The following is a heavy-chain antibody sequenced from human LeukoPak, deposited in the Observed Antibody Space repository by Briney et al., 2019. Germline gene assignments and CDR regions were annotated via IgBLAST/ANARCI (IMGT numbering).Heavy chain of an antibody. CDR3: ARGSGIAAADDWFDP. J-gene: IGHJ5*02. Sequence: ASVKVSCKASGYTFTSYYMHWVRQAPGQGLEWMGIINPSGGSTSYAQKFQGRVTMTRDTSTSTVYMELSSLRSEDTAVYYCARGSGIAAADDWFDPWAREPWSPSPQ. D-gene: IGHD6-13*01. CDR1: GYTFTSYY. CDR2: INPSGGST. V-gene: IGHV1-46*01.